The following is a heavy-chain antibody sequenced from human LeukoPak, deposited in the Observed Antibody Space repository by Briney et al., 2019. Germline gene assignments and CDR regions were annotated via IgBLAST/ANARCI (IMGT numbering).Heavy chain of an antibody. V-gene: IGHV3-53*01. CDR3: ATRTGDY. J-gene: IGHJ4*02. D-gene: IGHD1-1*01. Sequence: PGGSLRLSCAASGFTFSSYSMNWVRQAPGKGLEWVSVIYSGGSTYYADSVKGRFTISRDNSKNTLYLQMNSLRAEDTAVYYCATRTGDYWGQGTLVTVSS. CDR2: IYSGGST. CDR1: GFTFSSYS.